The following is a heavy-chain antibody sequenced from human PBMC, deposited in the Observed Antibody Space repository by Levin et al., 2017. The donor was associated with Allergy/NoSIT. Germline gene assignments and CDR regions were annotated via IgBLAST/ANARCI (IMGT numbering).Heavy chain of an antibody. J-gene: IGHJ4*02. Sequence: PGGSLRLSCAASGFTFSSHGMHWVRQAPGKGLEWVAVVSYDGITKYYADSVKGRFTISRDNSKNTLYLQMNSLRAEDTAVYSCAKESGYCSGGACPPWKSYFDSWGQGTLVTVSS. V-gene: IGHV3-30*18. D-gene: IGHD2-15*01. CDR2: VSYDGITK. CDR1: GFTFSSHG. CDR3: AKESGYCSGGACPPWKSYFDS.